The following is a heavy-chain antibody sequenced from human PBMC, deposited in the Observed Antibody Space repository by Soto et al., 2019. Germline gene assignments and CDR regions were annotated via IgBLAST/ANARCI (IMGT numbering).Heavy chain of an antibody. Sequence: QVQLVESGGGVVQPGRSLRLSCAASGFAFSGHGMHWVRQAPGKGLEWLAVIVDGGSEDHYAESVRGRFTNSRDNSKNILYLEMNNLRVEDTAVYYSARDDLYEDNGLDSWGQGTLVTVSP. V-gene: IGHV3-33*01. CDR2: IVDGGSED. J-gene: IGHJ5*01. CDR3: ARDDLYEDNGLDS. D-gene: IGHD3-3*01. CDR1: GFAFSGHG.